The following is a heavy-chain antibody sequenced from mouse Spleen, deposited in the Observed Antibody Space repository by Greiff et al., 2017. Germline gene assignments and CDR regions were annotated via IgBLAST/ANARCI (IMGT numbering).Heavy chain of an antibody. J-gene: IGHJ1*01. D-gene: IGHD4-1*01. CDR3: ARHSRGELTGTMGYFDV. V-gene: IGHV5-9-3*01. Sequence: EVNVVESGGGLVKPGGSLKLSCAASGFTFSSYAMSWVRQTPEKRLEWVATISSGGSYTYYPDSVKGRFTISRDNAKNTLYLQMSSLRSEDTAMYYCARHSRGELTGTMGYFDVWGAGTTVTVSS. CDR2: ISSGGSYT. CDR1: GFTFSSYA.